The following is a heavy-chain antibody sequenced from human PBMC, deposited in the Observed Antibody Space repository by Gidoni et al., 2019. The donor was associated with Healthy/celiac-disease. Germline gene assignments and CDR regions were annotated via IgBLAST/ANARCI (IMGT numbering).Heavy chain of an antibody. CDR3: ARLGVIPGYYYGSGSFDGMDV. D-gene: IGHD3-10*01. Sequence: QVQLQQWGAGLLKPSETLSLTCAVYGGSFSGYYWSWIRQPPGKGLEWIGEINHSGSTNYNPSLKSRVTISVDTSKNQFSLKLSSVTAADTAVYYCARLGVIPGYYYGSGSFDGMDVWGQGTTVTVSS. CDR1: GGSFSGYY. V-gene: IGHV4-34*01. J-gene: IGHJ6*02. CDR2: INHSGST.